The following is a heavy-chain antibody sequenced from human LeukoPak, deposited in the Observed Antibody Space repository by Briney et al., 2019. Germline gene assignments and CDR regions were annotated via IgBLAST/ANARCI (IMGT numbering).Heavy chain of an antibody. CDR2: IYYTGAT. D-gene: IGHD5-18*01. J-gene: IGHJ4*02. CDR3: ARAGYSYGTGYYFDY. Sequence: SETLSLTCTVSGGSISSYYWSWIRLPPGKGLEWIGYIYYTGATYYNPSLKSRVTISLDTSKNQFSLKLSSVTTADAAVYYCARAGYSYGTGYYFDYWGQGALVTVSS. V-gene: IGHV4-59*01. CDR1: GGSISSYY.